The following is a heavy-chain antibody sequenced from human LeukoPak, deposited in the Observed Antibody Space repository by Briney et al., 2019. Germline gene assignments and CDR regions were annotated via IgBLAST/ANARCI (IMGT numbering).Heavy chain of an antibody. CDR1: GYTFTSYG. CDR2: ISAYNGNT. V-gene: IGHV1-18*01. Sequence: ASVKVSCKASGYTFTSYGISWVRQAPGQGLEWMGWISAYNGNTNYAQKLQGRVTMTTDTSTSTAYMELRSLRSDDTAVYYCARDIVQISSYYYYMDVWGKGTTVTVSS. D-gene: IGHD2-8*01. J-gene: IGHJ6*03. CDR3: ARDIVQISSYYYYMDV.